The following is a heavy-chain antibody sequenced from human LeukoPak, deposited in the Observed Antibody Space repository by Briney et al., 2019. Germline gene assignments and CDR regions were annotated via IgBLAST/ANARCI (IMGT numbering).Heavy chain of an antibody. CDR3: ARGRDCSSISCFTGYFYDVDV. Sequence: PSETLSLTCTVSGGSISSYYWSWIRQPAGKGPEWIGRIYPSGRTNYNPSLKSRVTMSVDTSKNQLSLKLSSVTAADTAVYYCARGRDCSSISCFTGYFYDVDVWGKGTTVTVSS. CDR2: IYPSGRT. CDR1: GGSISSYY. V-gene: IGHV4-4*07. J-gene: IGHJ6*03. D-gene: IGHD2-2*02.